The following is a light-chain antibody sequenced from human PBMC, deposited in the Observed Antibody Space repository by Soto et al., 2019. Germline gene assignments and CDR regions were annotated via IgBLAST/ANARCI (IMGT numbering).Light chain of an antibody. CDR2: QDT. V-gene: IGLV3-1*01. CDR1: KLGNKY. Sequence: SYELTQPPSVSVSPGQTASITCSGDKLGNKYAFWYQQKPGQAPVLVMYQDTKRPSGIPERFSGSNSGNTATLTISGTQAMDEADFYCQAWDSSTWVFGGGTKVTVL. CDR3: QAWDSSTWV. J-gene: IGLJ3*02.